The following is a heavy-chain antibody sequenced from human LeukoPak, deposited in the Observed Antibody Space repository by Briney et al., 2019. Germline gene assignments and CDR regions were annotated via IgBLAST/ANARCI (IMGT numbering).Heavy chain of an antibody. CDR2: IIPIFGTA. J-gene: IGHJ5*02. CDR3: ARLDGSGSYPNWFDP. D-gene: IGHD3-10*01. V-gene: IGHV1-69*13. CDR1: GYTFTNYA. Sequence: ASVKVSCKASGYTFTNYAMNWVRQAPGQGLEWMGGIIPIFGTANYAQKFQGRVTITADESTSTAYMELSSLRSEDTAVYYCARLDGSGSYPNWFDPWGQGTLVTVSS.